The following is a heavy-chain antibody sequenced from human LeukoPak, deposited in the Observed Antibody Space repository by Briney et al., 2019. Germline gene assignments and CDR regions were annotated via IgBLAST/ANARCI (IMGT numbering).Heavy chain of an antibody. J-gene: IGHJ4*02. Sequence: GASVKVSCKASGYTFTGYYMHWVRQAPGQGLEWMGGIIPIFGTANYAQKFQGRVTITADESTSTAYMELSSLRSEDTAVYYCARGAESSPGSGSYHWGQGTLVTVSS. CDR2: IIPIFGTA. CDR1: GYTFTGYY. CDR3: ARGAESSPGSGSYH. V-gene: IGHV1-69*13. D-gene: IGHD3-10*01.